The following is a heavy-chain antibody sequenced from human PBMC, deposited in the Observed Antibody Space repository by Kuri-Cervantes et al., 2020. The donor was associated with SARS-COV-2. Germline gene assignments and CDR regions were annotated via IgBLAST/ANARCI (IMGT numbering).Heavy chain of an antibody. CDR2: IWYDGSNK. V-gene: IGHV3-33*01. CDR1: GVTFSSYG. D-gene: IGHD5/OR15-5a*01. J-gene: IGHJ4*02. Sequence: GEPLTHSCAPSGVTFSSYGMHCVRQAPGKGLEWVAVIWYDGSNKYYADSVKGRFTTSRDNSKNTLYLQMNSLRAEDTAVYYCARDLGASIVSTTEFDYWGQGPLVTVSS. CDR3: ARDLGASIVSTTEFDY.